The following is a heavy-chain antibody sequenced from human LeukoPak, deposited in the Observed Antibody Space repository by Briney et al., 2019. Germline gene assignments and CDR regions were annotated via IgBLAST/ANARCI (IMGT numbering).Heavy chain of an antibody. CDR3: AKDWGYCSSTSCPHTLKFDY. D-gene: IGHD2-2*01. CDR2: ISGSGGST. J-gene: IGHJ4*02. CDR1: GFTFSSYA. V-gene: IGHV3-23*01. Sequence: GGSLRLSCAASGFTFSSYAMSWVRQAPGKGLEWVSAISGSGGSTYYADSVKGRFTISRDNSKNTLYLQMNSLRAEDTAVYYCAKDWGYCSSTSCPHTLKFDYWGQGTLVTVSS.